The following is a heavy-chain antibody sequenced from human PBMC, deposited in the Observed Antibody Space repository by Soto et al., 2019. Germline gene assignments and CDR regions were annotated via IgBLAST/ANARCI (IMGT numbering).Heavy chain of an antibody. CDR3: ARDRDRDSCWPGGPICYFDY. CDR1: GFTFSSYW. J-gene: IGHJ4*02. CDR2: IKQDGSEK. D-gene: IGHD2-21*02. V-gene: IGHV3-7*05. Sequence: EVQLVESGGGLVQPGGSLRLSCAASGFTFSSYWMSWVRQAPGKGLEWVANIKQDGSEKYYVDSVKGRFTISRDNSKNSLYLKMNSMGAEATAVYYCARDRDRDSCWPGGPICYFDYWGQGTLVTVSS.